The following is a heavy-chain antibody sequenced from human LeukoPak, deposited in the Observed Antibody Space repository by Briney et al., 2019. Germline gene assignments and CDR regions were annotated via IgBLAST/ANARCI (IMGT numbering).Heavy chain of an antibody. CDR1: GYTFTSYG. CDR3: ARDPPGGYCSSTSCTNWFDP. V-gene: IGHV1-18*01. CDR2: ISAYNGNT. J-gene: IGHJ5*02. Sequence: ASVKVSCKASGYTFTSYGISWVRQAPGQGLEWMGWISAYNGNTNYAQKLQGRVTMTTDTSTSTAYMELRSLRSDDTAAYYCARDPPGGYCSSTSCTNWFDPWGQGTLVTVSS. D-gene: IGHD2-2*01.